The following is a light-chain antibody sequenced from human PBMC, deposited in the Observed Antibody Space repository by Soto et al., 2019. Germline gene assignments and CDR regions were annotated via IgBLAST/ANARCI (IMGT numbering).Light chain of an antibody. CDR3: KRYCSSPKGT. CDR1: QTVSRN. CDR2: DIS. Sequence: EGVLTMKTATQSVSRGERASLCSRGSQTVSRNLAWYQQRPGQAPRLLIYDISNRATGVPARFSGSGSETEFTLSICSLGLEDFAVYYCKRYCSSPKGTCGQGTKVDI. J-gene: IGKJ1*01. V-gene: IGKV3-15*01.